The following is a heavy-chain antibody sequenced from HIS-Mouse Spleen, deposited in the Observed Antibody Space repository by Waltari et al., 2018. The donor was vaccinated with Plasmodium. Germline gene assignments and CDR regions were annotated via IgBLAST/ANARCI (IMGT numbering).Heavy chain of an antibody. D-gene: IGHD3-16*01. J-gene: IGHJ4*02. V-gene: IGHV3-30*18. CDR3: AKAQGVINFDY. CDR2: ISYDGSNK. Sequence: QVQLVESGGGVVQPGRSLRLSCAAYGFTFSSYGMHWVRQAPGKGLEWVAVISYDGSNKYYADSVKGRFTISRDNSKNTLYLQMNSLRAEDTAVYYCAKAQGVINFDYWGQGTLVTVSS. CDR1: GFTFSSYG.